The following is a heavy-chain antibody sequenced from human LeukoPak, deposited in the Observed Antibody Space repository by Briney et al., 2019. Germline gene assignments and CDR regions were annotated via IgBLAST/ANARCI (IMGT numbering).Heavy chain of an antibody. D-gene: IGHD6-13*01. Sequence: ASVKVSCKASGGTFISYAISWVRQAPGQGLEWMGGIIPIFGTANYAQKFQGRVTITADESTSTAYMELSSLRSEDTAVYYCARRKLVDGNYGMDVWGQGTTVTVSS. CDR1: GGTFISYA. CDR2: IIPIFGTA. J-gene: IGHJ6*02. CDR3: ARRKLVDGNYGMDV. V-gene: IGHV1-69*13.